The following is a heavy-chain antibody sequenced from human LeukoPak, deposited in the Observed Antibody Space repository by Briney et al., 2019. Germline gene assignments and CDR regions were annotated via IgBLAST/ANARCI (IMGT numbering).Heavy chain of an antibody. J-gene: IGHJ3*02. CDR3: AREGVYYYDSSGYYGDDAFDI. D-gene: IGHD3-22*01. CDR2: ISSSSSTI. Sequence: PGGSLRLSCAASGFTFSSYSMNWVRQAPGKGLEWVSYISSSSSTIYYADSVKGRFTISRDNAKNSLYLQMNSLRAEDTAVYYCAREGVYYYDSSGYYGDDAFDIWGQGTMVTVSS. CDR1: GFTFSSYS. V-gene: IGHV3-48*04.